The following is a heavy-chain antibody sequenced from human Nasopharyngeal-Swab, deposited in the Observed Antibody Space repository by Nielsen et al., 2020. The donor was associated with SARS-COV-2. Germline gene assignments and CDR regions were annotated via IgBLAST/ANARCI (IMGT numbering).Heavy chain of an antibody. CDR2: IYYSGST. V-gene: IGHV4-59*01. J-gene: IGHJ3*02. Sequence: SETLSLTCTVSGGSIRSYYWSWIRQPPGKGLEWIGYIYYSGSTNYNPSLKSRVTISVDTSKNQFSLKLSSVTAADTAVYYCARAGVGGAFDIWGQGTMVTVSS. CDR3: ARAGVGGAFDI. D-gene: IGHD3-16*01. CDR1: GGSIRSYY.